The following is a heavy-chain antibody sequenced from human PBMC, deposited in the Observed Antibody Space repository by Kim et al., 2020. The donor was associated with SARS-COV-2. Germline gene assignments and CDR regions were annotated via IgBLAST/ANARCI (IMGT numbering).Heavy chain of an antibody. D-gene: IGHD3-22*01. CDR1: GFTFDDYA. V-gene: IGHV3-9*01. CDR3: AKAASYDSSGYYYYFDY. CDR2: ISWNSGSI. Sequence: GGSLRLSCAASGFTFDDYAMHWVRQAPGKGLEWVSGISWNSGSIGYADSVKGRFTISRDNAKNSLYLQMNSLRAEDTALYYCAKAASYDSSGYYYYFDY. J-gene: IGHJ4*01.